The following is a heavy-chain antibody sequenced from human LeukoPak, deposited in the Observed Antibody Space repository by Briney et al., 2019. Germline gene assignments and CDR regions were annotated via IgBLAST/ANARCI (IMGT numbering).Heavy chain of an antibody. CDR2: INHSGST. CDR3: ARGRRKAAAGTWFDP. V-gene: IGHV4-34*01. CDR1: GGSFSGYC. Sequence: PSETLSLTCAVYGGSFSGYCWSWIRQPPGKGLEWIREINHSGSTNYNPSLKSRVTISVDTSKNQFSLKLSSVTAADTAVYYCARGRRKAAAGTWFDPWGQGTLVIVSS. J-gene: IGHJ5*02. D-gene: IGHD6-13*01.